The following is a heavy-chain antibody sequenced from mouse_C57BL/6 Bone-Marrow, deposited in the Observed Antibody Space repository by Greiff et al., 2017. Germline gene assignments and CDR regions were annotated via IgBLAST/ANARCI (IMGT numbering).Heavy chain of an antibody. J-gene: IGHJ1*03. CDR3: ARVPITTVVGNYWYFDV. D-gene: IGHD1-1*01. Sequence: ESGPGLVKPSQSLSLTCSVTGYSITSGYYWNWIRQFPGNKLEWMGYISYDGSNNYNPSLKNRISITRDTSKNQFFLKLNSVTTEDTATYYCARVPITTVVGNYWYFDVWGTGTTVTVSS. V-gene: IGHV3-6*01. CDR1: GYSITSGYY. CDR2: ISYDGSN.